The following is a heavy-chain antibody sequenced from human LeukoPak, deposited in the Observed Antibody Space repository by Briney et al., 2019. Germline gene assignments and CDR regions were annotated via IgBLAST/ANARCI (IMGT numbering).Heavy chain of an antibody. J-gene: IGHJ3*02. CDR2: INHSGST. Sequence: SETLSLTCAVYGGSFSGYYWSWIRQPPGKGLEWIGEINHSGSTNYNPSLKSRVTMSVDTSKNQFSLKLSSMTAADTAVYYCARQRRYSGNPDAFDIWGQGTMVTVSS. CDR3: ARQRRYSGNPDAFDI. D-gene: IGHD1-26*01. V-gene: IGHV4-34*01. CDR1: GGSFSGYY.